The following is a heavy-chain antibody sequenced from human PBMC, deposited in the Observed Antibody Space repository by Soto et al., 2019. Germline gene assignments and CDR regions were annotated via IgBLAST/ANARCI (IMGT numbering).Heavy chain of an antibody. CDR1: GYTFTSYD. J-gene: IGHJ3*02. CDR3: ARERSSGAFDI. Sequence: QVQLVQSGAEVKKPGASVKVSCKTSGYTFTSYDIYWVRQATGQGLEWMGWMNPNSANTAYAQKFQGRVTMTRNTSIITAYMELSSLRSEDTAVYYCARERSSGAFDIWGQGTMVTVSS. D-gene: IGHD1-26*01. V-gene: IGHV1-8*01. CDR2: MNPNSANT.